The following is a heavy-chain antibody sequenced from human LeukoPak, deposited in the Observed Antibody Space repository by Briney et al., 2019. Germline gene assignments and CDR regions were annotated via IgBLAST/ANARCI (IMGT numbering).Heavy chain of an antibody. CDR2: IIPIFGTA. Sequence: ASVKASCKASGGTFSSYAISWVRQAPGQGLEWMGRIIPIFGTANYAQKFQGRVTITTDESTSTAYMELSSLRSEDTAVYYCARGVYCGGDCYLYFDYWGQGTLVTVSS. J-gene: IGHJ4*02. D-gene: IGHD2-21*02. CDR3: ARGVYCGGDCYLYFDY. V-gene: IGHV1-69*05. CDR1: GGTFSSYA.